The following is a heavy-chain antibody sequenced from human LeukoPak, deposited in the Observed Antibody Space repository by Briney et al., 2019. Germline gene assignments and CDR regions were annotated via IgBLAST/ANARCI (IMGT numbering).Heavy chain of an antibody. J-gene: IGHJ4*02. CDR2: IRHDRSNQ. Sequence: GGSLRLSCAESGLTFINYGMHWVRQAPGKGREWVAFIRHDRSNQYYADSVKGRFTISRDNSKNTVYLQMNSLRAEDTAAYYCAKVSGFYFDYWGQGTLVAVSS. D-gene: IGHD3-10*01. CDR3: AKVSGFYFDY. V-gene: IGHV3-30*02. CDR1: GLTFINYG.